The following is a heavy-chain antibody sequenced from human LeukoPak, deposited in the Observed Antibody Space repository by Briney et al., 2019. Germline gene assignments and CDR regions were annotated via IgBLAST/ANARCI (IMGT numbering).Heavy chain of an antibody. V-gene: IGHV3-21*01. CDR2: ISSRSNYI. J-gene: IGHJ3*02. D-gene: IGHD3-22*01. CDR1: GFTFSSYW. Sequence: PGGSLRLSCAASGFTFSSYWMSWVRQAPGKGLEWVSSISSRSNYIYYPDSVKGRFTISRDNAKNSLYLQMNGLRAEDTAVYYCARDVAYYYESSGYYSLGFDIWGQGTMVTVSS. CDR3: ARDVAYYYESSGYYSLGFDI.